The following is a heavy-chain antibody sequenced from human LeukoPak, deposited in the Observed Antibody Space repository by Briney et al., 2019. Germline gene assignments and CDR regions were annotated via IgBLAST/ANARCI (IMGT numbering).Heavy chain of an antibody. D-gene: IGHD3-22*01. V-gene: IGHV4-4*07. CDR3: ARYYYDSSGYYYSWFDP. Sequence: SETLSLTCTVSGGSISSYYWSWLRQPAGKGLEWIGRIYTSGSTNYNPSLKSRVTMSVDTSKNQFSPKLSSVTAADTAVYYCARYYYDSSGYYYSWFDPWGQGTLVTVSS. CDR2: IYTSGST. J-gene: IGHJ5*02. CDR1: GGSISSYY.